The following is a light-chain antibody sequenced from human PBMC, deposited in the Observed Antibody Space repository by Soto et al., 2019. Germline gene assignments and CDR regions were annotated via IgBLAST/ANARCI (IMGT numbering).Light chain of an antibody. CDR2: LNSDGSH. Sequence: QTVLTQSPSASASLGASVKLTCTLSSGHRSFAIAWHQQQPEKGPRYLMKLNSDGSHSKGDGIPDRFSGSSSGAERYLTISSLRSEDEADYYCQTWGTGIVFGGGTKLTVL. CDR1: SGHRSFA. J-gene: IGLJ2*01. CDR3: QTWGTGIV. V-gene: IGLV4-69*01.